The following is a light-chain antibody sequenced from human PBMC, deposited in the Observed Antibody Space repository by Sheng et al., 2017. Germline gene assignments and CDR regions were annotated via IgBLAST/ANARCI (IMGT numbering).Light chain of an antibody. CDR3: QSYDSSVRV. CDR2: EDN. CDR1: SGSIASYY. Sequence: FLLTQPHSVSESPGKTVTISCTRSSGSIASYYVHWYQQRPGSSPTSVIFEDNQRPSGVPDRFSGSIDSSSNSASLTISGLKTEDEADYYCQSYDSSVRVFGGGTKLTVL. J-gene: IGLJ3*02. V-gene: IGLV6-57*01.